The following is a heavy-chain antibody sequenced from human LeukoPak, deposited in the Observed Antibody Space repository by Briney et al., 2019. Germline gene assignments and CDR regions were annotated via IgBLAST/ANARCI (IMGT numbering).Heavy chain of an antibody. V-gene: IGHV3-21*01. D-gene: IGHD4-11*01. J-gene: IGHJ6*03. CDR3: ARDLYRYYYYYYMDV. CDR1: GVTFSSYS. Sequence: KSGGSLRLSCAASGVTFSSYSMNWVRQAPGKGLEWVSSISSSSSYIYYADSVKGRFTISRDNAKNSLYLQMNSLRAEDTAVYYCARDLYRYYYYYYMDVWGKGTTVTVSS. CDR2: ISSSSSYI.